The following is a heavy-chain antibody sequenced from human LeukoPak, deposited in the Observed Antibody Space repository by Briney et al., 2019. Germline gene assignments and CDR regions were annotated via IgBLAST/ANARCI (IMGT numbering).Heavy chain of an antibody. CDR2: MYSSGST. CDR1: DDSISSSTYY. J-gene: IGHJ4*02. D-gene: IGHD6-13*01. Sequence: PSETLSLTCTVSDDSISSSTYYWGWIRQPPGKGLEWIGIMYSSGSTSYNPSLKSRVTIYRDTSKNQLFLNLRSVTAADTAVYYCARRGYSSSWYKVPFDYWGQGTLVTVSS. V-gene: IGHV4-39*01. CDR3: ARRGYSSSWYKVPFDY.